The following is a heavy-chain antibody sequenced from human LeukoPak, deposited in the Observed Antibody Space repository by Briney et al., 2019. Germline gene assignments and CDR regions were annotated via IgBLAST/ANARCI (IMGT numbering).Heavy chain of an antibody. D-gene: IGHD3-10*01. J-gene: IGHJ3*02. V-gene: IGHV4-39*07. CDR1: GGSMSSSSYY. CDR3: ARVSAREYYYAFDI. Sequence: SETLSLTCTVSGGSMSSSSYYRGWIRQPPGKGLEWIGSIYYSGSTYYNPSLKSRVTISVDTSKNQFSLKLSSVTAADTAVYYCARVSAREYYYAFDIWGQGTMVTVSS. CDR2: IYYSGST.